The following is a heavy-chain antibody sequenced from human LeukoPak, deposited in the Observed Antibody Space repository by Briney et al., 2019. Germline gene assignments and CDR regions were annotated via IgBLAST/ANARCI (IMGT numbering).Heavy chain of an antibody. CDR1: GFTFSSYS. CDR2: ISSSSSYI. Sequence: KSGGSLRLSCAASGFTFSSYSMNWVRQAPGKGLEWVSSISSSSSYIYYADSVKGRCTISRDNSKNTLYLQMNSLRPEDTAIYYCAKVGTTFYYYYMDVWGKGTTVTVSS. V-gene: IGHV3-21*04. J-gene: IGHJ6*03. D-gene: IGHD1-7*01. CDR3: AKVGTTFYYYYMDV.